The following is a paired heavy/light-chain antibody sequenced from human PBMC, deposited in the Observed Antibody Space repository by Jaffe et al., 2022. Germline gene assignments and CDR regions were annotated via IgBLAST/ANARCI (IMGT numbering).Heavy chain of an antibody. CDR3: VRDVGVPMGNNWCKWFDP. CDR2: IDHDGTST. V-gene: IGHV3-74*03. J-gene: IGHJ5*02. D-gene: IGHD2-8*01. CDR1: GFNLYDHW. Sequence: EVQLVESGGGLVQPGGSLRLTCVASGFNLYDHWMHWVRQVPGKGLMWVARIDHDGTSTKYADSVKGRFTISRDNAKNTVYLQMNSLRAEDTAIYYCVRDVGVPMGNNWCKWFDPWGQGTLVTVSS.
Light chain of an antibody. V-gene: IGKV1-9*01. CDR1: QVFSGC. CDR2: ASS. J-gene: IGKJ4*01. Sequence: DVQLTQSPSFLSASVGDRVTITCRASQVFSGCLAWYQQKSGKAPNLLIYASSTLRSGVPSRFSGSGSGTDFTLTISSLQPEDFATYYCQQLSSYPLTFGGGTKVE. CDR3: QQLSSYPLT.